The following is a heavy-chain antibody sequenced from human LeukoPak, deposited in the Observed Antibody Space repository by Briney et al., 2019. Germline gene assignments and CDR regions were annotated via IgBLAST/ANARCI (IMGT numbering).Heavy chain of an antibody. CDR1: GGSISSGGYY. CDR2: IYYSGST. V-gene: IGHV4-31*03. D-gene: IGHD3-10*01. Sequence: SETLSLTCTVSGGSISSGGYYWSWIRQHPGKGLEWIGYIYYSGSTYYNPSLKSRVTISVDTSKNQFSLKLSSVTAADTAVYYCARGSPYYYGSGSSLNRFDPWGQGTLVTVSS. CDR3: ARGSPYYYGSGSSLNRFDP. J-gene: IGHJ5*02.